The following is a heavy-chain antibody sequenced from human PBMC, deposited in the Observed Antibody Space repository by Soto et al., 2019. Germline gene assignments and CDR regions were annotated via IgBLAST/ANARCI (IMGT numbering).Heavy chain of an antibody. Sequence: QVQLVQSGAEVKKPGASVKVSCEASGYTFTGYDINWVRQATGQGLEWMGWMNPNSGNTGYAQKFQGRVTMTRNTSISTAYMELSSLRSEDTAVYYCARVQGIPRTPPGFDPWGQGTLVTVSS. J-gene: IGHJ5*02. D-gene: IGHD1-20*01. CDR1: GYTFTGYD. CDR2: MNPNSGNT. CDR3: ARVQGIPRTPPGFDP. V-gene: IGHV1-8*01.